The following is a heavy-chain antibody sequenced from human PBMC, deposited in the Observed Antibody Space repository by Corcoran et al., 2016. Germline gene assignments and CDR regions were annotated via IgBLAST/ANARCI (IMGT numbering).Heavy chain of an antibody. J-gene: IGHJ6*02. D-gene: IGHD6-19*01. CDR3: ARGAVAGTDYYHYGMDL. Sequence: EVQLVESGGGLIQPGGSLRLYCAASGFTVSRNYMNWVRQAPGKGLEWVSVLYTGAGTYYADSVKGRFTISRDNSMNTLYLQMNSLRAEDTAVYYCARGAVAGTDYYHYGMDLWGQGTTVTVSS. CDR1: GFTVSRNY. V-gene: IGHV3-53*01. CDR2: LYTGAGT.